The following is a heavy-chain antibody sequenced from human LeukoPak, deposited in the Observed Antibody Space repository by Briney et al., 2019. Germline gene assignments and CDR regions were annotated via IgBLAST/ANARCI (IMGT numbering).Heavy chain of an antibody. Sequence: PGGSLRLSCAASGFTFSRYSMNWVRQPPGKGLEWVSSISAGGTYIYYADSVKGRFTISRDSAKNSLYLQMNSLRAEDTAVYYCARDAEAVSTSFDYWGQGTLVTVSS. J-gene: IGHJ4*02. D-gene: IGHD6-13*01. V-gene: IGHV3-21*01. CDR3: ARDAEAVSTSFDY. CDR1: GFTFSRYS. CDR2: ISAGGTYI.